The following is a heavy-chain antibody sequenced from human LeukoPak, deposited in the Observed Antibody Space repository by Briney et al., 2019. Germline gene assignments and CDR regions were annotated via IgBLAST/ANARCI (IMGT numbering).Heavy chain of an antibody. CDR1: GGSFSGYY. CDR2: INHSGST. CDR3: ARGLAPVTPRRYCSGGSCYSPFDY. J-gene: IGHJ4*02. V-gene: IGHV4-34*01. D-gene: IGHD2-15*01. Sequence: SETLSLTCAVYGGSFSGYYWSWIRQPPGKGLEWIGEINHSGSTNYNPSLKSRVTISVDTSKNQFSLKLSSVTAADTAVYYCARGLAPVTPRRYCSGGSCYSPFDYWGQGTLVTVSS.